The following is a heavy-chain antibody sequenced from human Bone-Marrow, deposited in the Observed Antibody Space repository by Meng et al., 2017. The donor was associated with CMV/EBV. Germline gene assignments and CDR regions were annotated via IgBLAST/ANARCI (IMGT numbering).Heavy chain of an antibody. CDR2: IYYSGST. D-gene: IGHD3-3*01. J-gene: IGHJ6*02. CDR1: GGSISSSSYY. CDR3: ARTWYYYDFWSGYLYYYGMDV. V-gene: IGHV4-39*07. Sequence: GSLRLSCTVSGGSISSSSYYWGWIRQPPGKGLEWIGSIYYSGSTYYNPSLKSRVTISVDTSKNQFSLKLSSVTAADTAVYYCARTWYYYDFWSGYLYYYGMDVCGQGTTVTVSS.